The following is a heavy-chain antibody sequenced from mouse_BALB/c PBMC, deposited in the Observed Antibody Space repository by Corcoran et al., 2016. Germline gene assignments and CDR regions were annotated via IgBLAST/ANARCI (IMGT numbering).Heavy chain of an antibody. V-gene: IGHV1-26*01. CDR1: GYTFTDYY. Sequence: VQLQQAGPELVTPGASVKMSCKASGYTFTDYYMKLVKQRHGKSLEWIGDINPNNGGTSYNQKFKGKATLTVDKSSSTAYMQLNSLTSEDSAVYYCARDYDYYFDYWGQGTTLTVSS. CDR3: ARDYDYYFDY. CDR2: INPNNGGT. J-gene: IGHJ2*01. D-gene: IGHD2-4*01.